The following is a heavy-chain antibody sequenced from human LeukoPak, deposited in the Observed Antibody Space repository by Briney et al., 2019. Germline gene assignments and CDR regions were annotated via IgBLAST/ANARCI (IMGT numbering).Heavy chain of an antibody. Sequence: PGGSLRLSCAASGFTFSSYAMSWVRQAPGKGLEWVSAISGSGGSTYYADSVKGRFTISRDNSKNTLYLQMNSLRAEDTAVYYCAKDTGWLQFNYFDYWAREPWSPSPQ. V-gene: IGHV3-23*01. CDR3: AKDTGWLQFNYFDY. CDR1: GFTFSSYA. J-gene: IGHJ4*02. D-gene: IGHD5-24*01. CDR2: ISGSGGST.